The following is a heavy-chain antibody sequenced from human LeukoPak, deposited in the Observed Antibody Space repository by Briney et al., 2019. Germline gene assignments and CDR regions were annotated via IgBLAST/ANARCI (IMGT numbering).Heavy chain of an antibody. CDR1: GFTFSDYY. CDR2: ISSSGSTI. CDR3: ASTGYSSSWYVLY. V-gene: IGHV3-11*04. J-gene: IGHJ4*02. D-gene: IGHD6-13*01. Sequence: PGGSLRLSCAASGFTFSDYYMSWIRQAPGKGLEWASYISSSGSTIYYADSVKGRFTISRDNAKNSLYLQMNSLRAEDTAVYYCASTGYSSSWYVLYWGQGTLVTVSS.